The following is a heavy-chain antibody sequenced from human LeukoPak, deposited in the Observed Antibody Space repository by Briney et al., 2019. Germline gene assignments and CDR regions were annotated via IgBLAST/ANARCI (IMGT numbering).Heavy chain of an antibody. J-gene: IGHJ5*02. V-gene: IGHV4-61*02. CDR2: IYTSGST. CDR3: ARLKGEFDP. Sequence: SETLSLTCTVSGGSITSGTYFWSWIRQPAGKGLEWIGRIYTSGSTNYNPSLKSRVTISADTSKNQFSLKLNSVTAADTAVYYCARLKGEFDPWGQGTPVTVSS. CDR1: GGSITSGTYF.